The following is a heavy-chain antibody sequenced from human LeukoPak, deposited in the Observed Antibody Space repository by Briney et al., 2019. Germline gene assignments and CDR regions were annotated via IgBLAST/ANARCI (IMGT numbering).Heavy chain of an antibody. Sequence: PGGSLRLSCAPSGFTFSIYPMNWVRQAPGKGLEWVSSISGNGGITYYADSVKGRFTVSRDNSKNTLYLQMNSLTVEDTAVYYCGEAFSASNNAYSLWGQGTLVTVSS. CDR3: GEAFSASNNAYSL. V-gene: IGHV3-23*01. CDR1: GFTFSIYP. D-gene: IGHD2-21*01. CDR2: ISGNGGIT. J-gene: IGHJ4*02.